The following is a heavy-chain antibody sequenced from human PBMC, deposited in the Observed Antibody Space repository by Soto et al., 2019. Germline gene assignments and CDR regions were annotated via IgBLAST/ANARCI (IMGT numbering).Heavy chain of an antibody. CDR3: ARRYGYSFDY. J-gene: IGHJ4*02. CDR1: GGSLSNYY. Sequence: PSETLSLTCTVSGGSLSNYYWKWIRQPPGKGLEYIGYIYYTGNTYYNPSLKSRVIMSVDTSKKQVSLNLNSVTAADTAVYYCARRYGYSFDYWGQGTLVTVSS. V-gene: IGHV4-59*08. D-gene: IGHD1-1*01. CDR2: IYYTGNT.